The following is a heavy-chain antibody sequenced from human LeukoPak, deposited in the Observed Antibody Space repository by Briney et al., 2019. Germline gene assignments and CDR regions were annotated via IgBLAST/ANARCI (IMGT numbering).Heavy chain of an antibody. CDR3: ARARSDSSGYYY. V-gene: IGHV4-31*03. Sequence: SETLSLTCTVPGGSISSGGYYWSWIRQHPGKGLGWIGYIYFSASTSNNPAPKSRVTISVDTSKNQFSLKRSSVTAADTAVYYCARARSDSSGYYYWGQGTLVTVSS. CDR2: IYFSAST. D-gene: IGHD3-22*01. CDR1: GGSISSGGYY. J-gene: IGHJ4*02.